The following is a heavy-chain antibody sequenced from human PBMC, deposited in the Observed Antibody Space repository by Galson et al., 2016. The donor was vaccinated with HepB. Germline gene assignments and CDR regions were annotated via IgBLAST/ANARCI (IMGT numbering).Heavy chain of an antibody. Sequence: SLRLSCAASGFTFSSFDMHWVRQAPGKGLEWVAAISYDGIKKNYADSVKGRFTISRDNSQNTLYLQMNSLRAEDMAVYYCARARGYSYGDYYLDYWGQGTLVTVSS. CDR2: ISYDGIKK. CDR3: ARARGYSYGDYYLDY. CDR1: GFTFSSFD. J-gene: IGHJ4*01. V-gene: IGHV3-30-3*01. D-gene: IGHD5-18*01.